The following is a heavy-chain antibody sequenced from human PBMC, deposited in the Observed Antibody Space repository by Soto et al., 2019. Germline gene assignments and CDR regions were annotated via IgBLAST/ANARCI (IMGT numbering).Heavy chain of an antibody. CDR3: AKVLLELVYYFDY. CDR2: ISGSGGST. CDR1: GVTFSSYA. Sequence: PGGSLRLSCAASGVTFSSYALSWVRQAPGKGLEWVSAISGSGGSTYYADSVKGRFTISRDNSKNTLYLQMNSLRAEDTAVYYCAKVLLELVYYFDYWGQGTLVTVSS. J-gene: IGHJ4*02. V-gene: IGHV3-23*01. D-gene: IGHD1-7*01.